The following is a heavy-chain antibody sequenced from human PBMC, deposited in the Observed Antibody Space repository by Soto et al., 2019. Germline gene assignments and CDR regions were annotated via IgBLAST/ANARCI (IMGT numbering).Heavy chain of an antibody. D-gene: IGHD3-3*01. CDR2: IYYSEST. J-gene: IGHJ6*02. CDR1: GGSISSSSYY. Sequence: SETLSLTCTVSGGSISSSSYYWGRIRQPPGKGLEWIESIYYSESTYYNPSLKSRVTISADTSKNQFSLKLSSVTAADTAVYYCARTIFRVVITTPLYYYGMDVWGQGTTVTVSS. CDR3: ARTIFRVVITTPLYYYGMDV. V-gene: IGHV4-39*01.